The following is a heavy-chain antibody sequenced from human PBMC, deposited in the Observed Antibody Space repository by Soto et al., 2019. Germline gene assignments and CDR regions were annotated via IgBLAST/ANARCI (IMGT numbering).Heavy chain of an antibody. J-gene: IGHJ6*02. CDR1: GFTFSSYS. CDR3: ARTGRKNYGMGV. V-gene: IGHV3-21*01. CDR2: ISSSSSYI. Sequence: GGSLRLSCAASGFTFSSYSMNWVRQAPGKGLEWVSSISSSSSYIYYADSVKGRFTISRDNAKNSLYLQMNSLRAEDTAVYYCARTGRKNYGMGVWGQGTTVTVSS.